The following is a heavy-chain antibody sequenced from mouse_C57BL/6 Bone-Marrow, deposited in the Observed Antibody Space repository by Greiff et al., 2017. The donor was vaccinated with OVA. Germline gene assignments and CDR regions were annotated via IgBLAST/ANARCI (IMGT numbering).Heavy chain of an antibody. J-gene: IGHJ3*01. V-gene: IGHV1-18*01. CDR1: GYTFTDYN. D-gene: IGHD1-1*01. CDR3: ARSLLLLRSVPD. CDR2: INPNNGGT. Sequence: VHVKQSGPELVKPGASVKIPCKASGYTFTDYNMDWVKQSHGKSLEWIGDINPNNGGTIYNQKFKGKATLTVDKSSSTAYMELRSLTSEDTAVYYCARSLLLLRSVPDWGQGTLVTVSA.